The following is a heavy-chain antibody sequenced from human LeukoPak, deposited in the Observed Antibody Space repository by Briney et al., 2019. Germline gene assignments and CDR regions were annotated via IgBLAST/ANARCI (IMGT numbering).Heavy chain of an antibody. CDR1: GYTFTGYD. CDR3: ARRDTAILDAFDI. CDR2: MNPNSGNT. J-gene: IGHJ3*02. D-gene: IGHD5-18*01. V-gene: IGHV1-8*03. Sequence: ASVKVSCKASGYTFTGYDINWVRQATGQGLEWMGWMNPNSGNTGYAQKFQGRVTITRNTSISTAYMELSSLRSEDTAVYYCARRDTAILDAFDIWGQGTMVTVSS.